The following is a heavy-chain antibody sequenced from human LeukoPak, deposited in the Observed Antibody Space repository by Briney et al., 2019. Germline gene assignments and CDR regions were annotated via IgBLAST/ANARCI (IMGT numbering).Heavy chain of an antibody. J-gene: IGHJ3*01. V-gene: IGHV3-30*18. D-gene: IGHD3-10*01. CDR1: GCTFSNYG. CDR2: ISYDGSNQ. CDR3: AKDISITMIRPGAFDV. Sequence: GGSLRLSCAGYGCTFSNYGMPWVRQAPGKGLEWVAVISYDGSNQYSAESVKGRFTVSRDNSKNTLHLQMNSLRAEDTAVYYCAKDISITMIRPGAFDVWGQGTMVTVSS.